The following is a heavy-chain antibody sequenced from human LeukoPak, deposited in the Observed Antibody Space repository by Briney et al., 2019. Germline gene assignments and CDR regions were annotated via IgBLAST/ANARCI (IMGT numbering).Heavy chain of an antibody. V-gene: IGHV3-7*01. J-gene: IGHJ4*02. Sequence: GGSLRLSCAASGFTFSNYWMTWVRQAPGKGLEWVANIRLDGSEKYYVDSVKGRFTISRDNAKNSLYLQMNSLRAEDTAVYYCARDSSPTYYYDSSGYSFDYWGQGTLVTASS. D-gene: IGHD3-22*01. CDR3: ARDSSPTYYYDSSGYSFDY. CDR2: IRLDGSEK. CDR1: GFTFSNYW.